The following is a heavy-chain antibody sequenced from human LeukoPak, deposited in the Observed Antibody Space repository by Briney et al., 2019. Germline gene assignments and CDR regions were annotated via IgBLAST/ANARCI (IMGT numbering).Heavy chain of an antibody. CDR1: GFTLSPYS. CDR3: ARRHGDYVGSFEY. J-gene: IGHJ4*02. V-gene: IGHV3-48*02. D-gene: IGHD4-17*01. CDR2: ISTSSSTI. Sequence: GGSLRLSCEASGFTLSPYSMNRVRQAPGKGLEWASYISTSSSTIYYADSVKGRFTISRDNAKNTVYLQMNSLRDEDTAVYYCARRHGDYVGSFEYWGQGTLVIVSS.